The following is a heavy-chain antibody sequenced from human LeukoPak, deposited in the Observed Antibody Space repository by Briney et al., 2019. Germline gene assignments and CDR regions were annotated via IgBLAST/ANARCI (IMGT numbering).Heavy chain of an antibody. CDR1: SCSISRLY. CDR3: ARLVENDRSGDPDTFEM. V-gene: IGHV4-59*11. J-gene: IGHJ3*02. CDR2: VFYTGRT. Sequence: SSETLSLTCTVSSCSISRLYWGWIRQPPGKGMEWIGFVFYTGRTSYNPYLQSRVTISLDTSENNFSLKVTSGNAADTAVYYCARLVENDRSGDPDTFEMWGLGTVVTVSS. D-gene: IGHD3-22*01.